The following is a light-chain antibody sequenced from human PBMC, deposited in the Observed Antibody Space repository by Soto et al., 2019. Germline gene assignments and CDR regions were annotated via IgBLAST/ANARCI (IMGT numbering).Light chain of an antibody. V-gene: IGLV2-14*01. CDR2: EVS. Sequence: QSALTQPASVSGSPGQSITISCTGTSSDVGGYNYVSWYQRHPGKAPKLIIFEVSYRPSGISNRFSASKSGDTASLTISGLQADDEADYYCCSYTDSRTHIFGSGTKVTVL. CDR3: CSYTDSRTHI. CDR1: SSDVGGYNY. J-gene: IGLJ1*01.